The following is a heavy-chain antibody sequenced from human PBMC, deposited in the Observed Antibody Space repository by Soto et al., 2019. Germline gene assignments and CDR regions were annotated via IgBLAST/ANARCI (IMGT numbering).Heavy chain of an antibody. J-gene: IGHJ6*02. CDR3: VKDSAYYYASGNFVYGMDV. Sequence: PGGSLRFSCSASGFTFGTYAMHWVRQAPGKGLEYVSAISRNGDATYYADSVKGRFTISRDNSKNMLYSLMSSLRPVDTATYYCVKDSAYYYASGNFVYGMDVWGQGTTVTVSS. CDR2: ISRNGDAT. D-gene: IGHD3-10*01. CDR1: GFTFGTYA. V-gene: IGHV3-64D*06.